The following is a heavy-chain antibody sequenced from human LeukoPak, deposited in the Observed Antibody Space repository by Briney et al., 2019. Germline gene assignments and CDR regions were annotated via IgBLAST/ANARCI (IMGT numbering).Heavy chain of an antibody. Sequence: ASVKVSCKASGYTFTGYYMHWVRQAPGQGLEWMGWINPNSGGTNYAQKFQGRVTMTRDTSISTAYMELSRLRSDDTAVDYCANYCSGGSCYSGNAFDIWGQGTMVTVSS. CDR1: GYTFTGYY. J-gene: IGHJ3*02. D-gene: IGHD2-15*01. V-gene: IGHV1-2*02. CDR2: INPNSGGT. CDR3: ANYCSGGSCYSGNAFDI.